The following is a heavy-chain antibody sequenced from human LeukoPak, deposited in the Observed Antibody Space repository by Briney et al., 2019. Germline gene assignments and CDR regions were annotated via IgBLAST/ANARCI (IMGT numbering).Heavy chain of an antibody. Sequence: GGSLRLSCAASGFTFSSYWMTWVRQAPGRGLEWVANIKQDGNEIYYVNSVKGRFTISRDNAKNSLYLQMNSLRAEDTAVYYCARDRDYGADFDYWGQGTLVTVSS. V-gene: IGHV3-7*01. D-gene: IGHD4-17*01. J-gene: IGHJ4*02. CDR1: GFTFSSYW. CDR2: IKQDGNEI. CDR3: ARDRDYGADFDY.